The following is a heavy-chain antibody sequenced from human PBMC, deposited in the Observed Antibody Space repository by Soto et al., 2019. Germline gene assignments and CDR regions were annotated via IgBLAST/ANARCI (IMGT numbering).Heavy chain of an antibody. CDR1: GGSINDFAYY. CDR3: ARRERYYGSPGWFDP. V-gene: IGHV4-39*01. Sequence: SATLSLTCTVSGGSINDFAYYWGWIRQAPGKGLEWIGTVYHNENTYYNPSLKSRITISADTAKNQFSLNLRSVTAADTAIYFCARRERYYGSPGWFDPWGQGTLVTVSS. J-gene: IGHJ5*02. CDR2: VYHNENT. D-gene: IGHD3-16*01.